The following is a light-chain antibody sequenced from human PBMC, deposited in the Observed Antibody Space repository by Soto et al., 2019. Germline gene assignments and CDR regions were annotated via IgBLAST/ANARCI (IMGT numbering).Light chain of an antibody. Sequence: QSVLTQPASVSGSPGQSITISCTGTHSDVGGYNHVSWYRQYPGNAPQLIIYDVTTRPSGVSDRLSGSKSGNTASLTISGLQAEDEDDYYCSSYTSRSTLVAFGGGTKLTVL. CDR3: SSYTSRSTLVA. V-gene: IGLV2-14*03. CDR1: HSDVGGYNH. CDR2: DVT. J-gene: IGLJ2*01.